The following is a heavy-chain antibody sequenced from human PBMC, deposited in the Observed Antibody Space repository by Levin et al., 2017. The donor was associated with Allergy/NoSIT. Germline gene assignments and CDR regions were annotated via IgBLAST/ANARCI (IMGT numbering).Heavy chain of an antibody. CDR2: IYSGGST. V-gene: IGHV3-66*02. Sequence: GGSLRLSCAASGFTVSSNYMSWVRQAPGKGLEWVSVIYSGGSTYYADSVKGRFTISRDNSKNTLYLQMNSLRAEDTAVYYCARELYSGYGDDAFDIWGQGTMVTVSS. J-gene: IGHJ3*02. CDR1: GFTVSSNY. D-gene: IGHD5-12*01. CDR3: ARELYSGYGDDAFDI.